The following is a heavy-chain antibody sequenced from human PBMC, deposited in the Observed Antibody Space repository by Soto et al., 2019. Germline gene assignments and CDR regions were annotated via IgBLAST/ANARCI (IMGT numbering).Heavy chain of an antibody. CDR2: IDWDDDK. CDR3: ERQQWEEGIVARSGYYYYGIDV. V-gene: IGHV2-70*01. Sequence: SGPTLVNPTQTLTLTCTFSGFSLSTSGMCVSWIRQPPGKALEWLALIDWDDDKYYSTSLKTRLTISKDTHKNQVVLTMTNMDPVDTATYYCERQQWEEGIVARSGYYYYGIDVWGQGTTVNVSS. CDR1: GFSLSTSGMC. D-gene: IGHD5-12*01. J-gene: IGHJ6*02.